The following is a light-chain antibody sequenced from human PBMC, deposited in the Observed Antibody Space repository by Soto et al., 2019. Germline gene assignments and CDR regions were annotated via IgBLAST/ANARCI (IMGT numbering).Light chain of an antibody. J-gene: IGKJ3*01. Sequence: DIQMTQSPSSLSASVGDRVTITCQASQDISNYLKWYQQKPGKAPKLLIYDASNWETGVPSRFSGSGSGTDFTFTISSLQPEDIATYYCQQYDNLPLTFGPGTKVDIK. CDR2: DAS. V-gene: IGKV1-33*01. CDR1: QDISNY. CDR3: QQYDNLPLT.